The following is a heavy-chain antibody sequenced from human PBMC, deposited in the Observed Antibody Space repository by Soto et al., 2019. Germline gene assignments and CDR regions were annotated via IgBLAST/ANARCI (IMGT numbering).Heavy chain of an antibody. CDR3: AREYTYGSNFFDC. CDR1: GGSISSAAYY. CDR2: ISHSGST. Sequence: SETLSLTCTVSGGSISSAAYYWSWIRQDPGKGLEWIGYISHSGSTYYNPSLKSRVIISVDTSKNQFSLSLTSVTAADTAVYYCAREYTYGSNFFDCWGQGALVTVSS. V-gene: IGHV4-31*03. J-gene: IGHJ4*02. D-gene: IGHD2-2*02.